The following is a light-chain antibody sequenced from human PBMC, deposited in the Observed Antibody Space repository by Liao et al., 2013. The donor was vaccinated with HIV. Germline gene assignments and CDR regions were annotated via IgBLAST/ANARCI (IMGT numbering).Light chain of an antibody. Sequence: SYDLTQSSSVSVSPGQTASITCSGDKLGDKYVCWYQKKAGQSPLLVIYQDDKRPSGIPERFSGSNSGNTATLTISRVETGDEADYYCQVWDSDRDHPSVVFGGGTKLTVL. CDR2: QDD. CDR3: QVWDSDRDHPSVV. CDR1: KLGDKY. J-gene: IGLJ2*01. V-gene: IGLV3-1*01.